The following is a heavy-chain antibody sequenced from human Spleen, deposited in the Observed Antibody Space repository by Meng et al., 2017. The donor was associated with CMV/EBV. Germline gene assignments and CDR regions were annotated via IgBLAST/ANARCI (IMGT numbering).Heavy chain of an antibody. D-gene: IGHD2-2*01. J-gene: IGHJ4*02. Sequence: GESLKISCAASGFTFSSYGMHWVRQAPGKGLEWVAFIRYDGSNKYYADSVKGRFTISRGNSKNTVYLQMNSLRAEDTAVYYCAKDQGWGVVVPAALDYWGQGTLVTVSS. V-gene: IGHV3-30*02. CDR3: AKDQGWGVVVPAALDY. CDR2: IRYDGSNK. CDR1: GFTFSSYG.